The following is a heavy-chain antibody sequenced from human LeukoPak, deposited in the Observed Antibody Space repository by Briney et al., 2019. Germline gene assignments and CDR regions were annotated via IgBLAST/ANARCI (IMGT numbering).Heavy chain of an antibody. V-gene: IGHV4-31*03. CDR3: AISQVDYYYYGMDV. J-gene: IGHJ6*02. CDR2: IYYSGST. CDR1: GGSISSGGYY. Sequence: PSETLSLTCTVSGGSISSGGYYWRWIRQRPGKGLEWIGYIYYSGSTYYNPSLKSRVTISVDTSKNQFSLKLSSVTAADTAVYYCAISQVDYYYYGMDVWGQGTTVTVSS.